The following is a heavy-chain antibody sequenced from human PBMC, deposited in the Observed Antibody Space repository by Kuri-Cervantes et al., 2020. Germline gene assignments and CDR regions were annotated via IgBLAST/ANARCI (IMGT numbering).Heavy chain of an antibody. V-gene: IGHV4-34*01. CDR3: ARDKGSSQVYYYGMDV. CDR1: GGSFSGYY. CDR2: INHSGST. D-gene: IGHD6-6*01. Sequence: ESLKISCAVYGGSFSGYYWSWIRQPPGKGLEWIGEINHSGSTNYNPSLKSRVTISVDTSKNQFSLKLSSVTAADTAVYYCARDKGSSQVYYYGMDVWGQGTTVTVSS. J-gene: IGHJ6*02.